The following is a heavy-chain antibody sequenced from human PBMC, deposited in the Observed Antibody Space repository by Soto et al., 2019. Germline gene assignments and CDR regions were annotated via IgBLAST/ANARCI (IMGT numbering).Heavy chain of an antibody. CDR3: ARDQYCSSTSCGFDY. CDR1: GFTFSSYG. J-gene: IGHJ4*02. D-gene: IGHD2-2*01. Sequence: QVQLVESGGGVVQPGRSLRLSCAASGFTFSSYGMHRVRQAPGKGLEWVAVIWYDGSNKYYADSVKGRFTISRDNSKNTLYLQMNSLRAEDTAVYYCARDQYCSSTSCGFDYWGQGTLVTVSS. V-gene: IGHV3-33*01. CDR2: IWYDGSNK.